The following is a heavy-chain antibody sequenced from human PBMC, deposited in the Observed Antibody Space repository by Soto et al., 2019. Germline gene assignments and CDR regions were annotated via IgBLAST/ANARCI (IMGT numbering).Heavy chain of an antibody. J-gene: IGHJ3*02. CDR1: VGSFSRFS. D-gene: IGHD5-18*01. Sequence: QVQLVQSGAEVKKPGSSVKVSCKVSVGSFSRFSFNWVRQAPGQGLEWMGGIMPMFGTEKYAKKFQDKVTLTADESTGTAYMELRRLTSEDTAVYYSAIDSRYRVDAFDIWGQGTLVNVSS. CDR2: IMPMFGTE. V-gene: IGHV1-69*12. CDR3: AIDSRYRVDAFDI.